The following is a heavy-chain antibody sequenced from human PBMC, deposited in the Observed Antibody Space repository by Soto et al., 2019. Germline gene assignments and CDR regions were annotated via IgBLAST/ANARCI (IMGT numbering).Heavy chain of an antibody. CDR3: ANFFHFWGGYPSYHDAFDI. CDR1: GFTFSSYA. Sequence: GGSLRLSCAASGFTFSSYAMSWVRQAPGKGLEWVSAISGSGGSTYYADSVKGRFTISRDNSKNTLYLQMNSLRAEDTAVYYFANFFHFWGGYPSYHDAFDIWGQGTMVTVSS. J-gene: IGHJ3*02. D-gene: IGHD3-3*02. CDR2: ISGSGGST. V-gene: IGHV3-23*01.